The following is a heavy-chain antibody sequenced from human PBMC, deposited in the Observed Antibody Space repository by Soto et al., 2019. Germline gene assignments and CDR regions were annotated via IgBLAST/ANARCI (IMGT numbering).Heavy chain of an antibody. Sequence: SETLSLTCTVSGGSISSSSYYWGWIRQPPGKGLEWIGSIYYSGSTYYNPSLKSRVTISVDTSKNQFSLKLSSVTAADTAVYYCSSRDYYDSSGFFDYWGQETLVTVSS. CDR3: SSRDYYDSSGFFDY. V-gene: IGHV4-39*01. CDR1: GGSISSSSYY. D-gene: IGHD3-22*01. CDR2: IYYSGST. J-gene: IGHJ4*02.